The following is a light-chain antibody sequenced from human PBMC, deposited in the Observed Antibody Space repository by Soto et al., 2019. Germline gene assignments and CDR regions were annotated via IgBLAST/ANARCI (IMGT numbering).Light chain of an antibody. CDR3: QQYGSSPPYT. CDR1: QSVSNNY. V-gene: IGKV3-20*01. J-gene: IGKJ2*01. Sequence: SVLTQSPGTLSLSPGERATLSCRASQSVSNNYFAWYQQKPGQAPRLLIFGSSDRATGIPDRFSGSGSGTDFTLTISRLEPEDFAVYYCQQYGSSPPYTFGQGTKLEIK. CDR2: GSS.